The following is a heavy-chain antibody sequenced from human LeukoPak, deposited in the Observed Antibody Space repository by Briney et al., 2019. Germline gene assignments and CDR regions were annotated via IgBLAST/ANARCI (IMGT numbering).Heavy chain of an antibody. CDR2: ISGSGGST. Sequence: PGGSLRLSCAASGITFSDYAMNWVRQAPGKGLEWVSAISGSGGSTYYADSVKGRFTISRDNSKDTLYLQMNSLRAEDTAVYYCAKTFYYDFWSGYYTGPVGWFDPWGQGTLVTVSS. D-gene: IGHD3-3*01. V-gene: IGHV3-23*01. CDR1: GITFSDYA. CDR3: AKTFYYDFWSGYYTGPVGWFDP. J-gene: IGHJ5*02.